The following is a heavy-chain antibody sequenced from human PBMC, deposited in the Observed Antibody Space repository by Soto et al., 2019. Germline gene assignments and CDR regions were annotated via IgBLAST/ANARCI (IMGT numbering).Heavy chain of an antibody. CDR3: AKGYNWNYLYAFDI. CDR1: GFTFSSYA. CDR2: ISGRGGST. Sequence: EVQLLESGGGLVQPGGSLRLSCAASGFTFSSYAMSWVRQAPGKGLEWVSAISGRGGSTYYADSVKGRFTIYKDNSKNTLYLKMNSLRAEDTAVYYCAKGYNWNYLYAFDIWGQGTMVTVSS. J-gene: IGHJ3*02. V-gene: IGHV3-23*01. D-gene: IGHD1-7*01.